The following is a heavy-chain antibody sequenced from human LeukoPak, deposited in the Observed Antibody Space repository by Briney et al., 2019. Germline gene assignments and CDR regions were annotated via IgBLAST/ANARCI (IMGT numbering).Heavy chain of an antibody. Sequence: PGGALRLSCVASGFRFNIYAMSWVRQTPRKGLEWVSGIVGNGYDTYYADSVKGRFTISRDNSNNTVYLQMNSLRVEDTAIYYAKDLLQGDGRWDIDSWGQGTLVTVSS. D-gene: IGHD5-24*01. CDR1: GFRFNIYA. CDR3: AKDLLQGDGRWDIDS. V-gene: IGHV3-23*01. J-gene: IGHJ4*02. CDR2: IVGNGYDT.